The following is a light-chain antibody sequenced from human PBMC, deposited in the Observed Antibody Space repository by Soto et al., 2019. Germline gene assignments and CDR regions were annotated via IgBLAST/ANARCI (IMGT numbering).Light chain of an antibody. V-gene: IGKV3-11*01. CDR3: QQRNDWPRT. Sequence: EIVLTQSPATLSLSPGERATLSCRASQSISSYLAWYQQKPGQAPRLLFYDASIRAAGIPARFSGSGSGTDLTLTIISLEPQQLTVYSCQQRNDWPRTFGRGTRLEIK. CDR1: QSISSY. J-gene: IGKJ2*01. CDR2: DAS.